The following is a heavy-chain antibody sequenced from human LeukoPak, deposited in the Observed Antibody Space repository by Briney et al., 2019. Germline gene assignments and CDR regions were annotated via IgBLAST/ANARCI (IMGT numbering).Heavy chain of an antibody. CDR1: GGTFSSYA. CDR3: ARDHRIAAAGTRLWFDP. J-gene: IGHJ5*02. V-gene: IGHV1-69*05. D-gene: IGHD6-13*01. Sequence: ASVKVSCKASGGTFSSYAISWVRQAPGQGLEWMGGIIPIFGTANYAQKFQGKVTITTDESTSTAYMELSSLRSEDTAVYYCARDHRIAAAGTRLWFDPWGQGTLVTVSS. CDR2: IIPIFGTA.